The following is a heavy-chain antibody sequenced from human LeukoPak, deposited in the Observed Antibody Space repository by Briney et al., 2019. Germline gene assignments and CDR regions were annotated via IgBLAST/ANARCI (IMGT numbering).Heavy chain of an antibody. D-gene: IGHD3-22*01. CDR2: IIPIFGTA. V-gene: IGHV1-69*13. Sequence: SVKVSCKASVGTFSSYAISWVRQAPGQGLEWMGGIIPIFGTANYAQKFQGRVTITADESTSTAYMEMSSLRSEDTAVYYCARGGVNYYDSSGYEDAFDIWGQGTMVTVSS. J-gene: IGHJ3*02. CDR3: ARGGVNYYDSSGYEDAFDI. CDR1: VGTFSSYA.